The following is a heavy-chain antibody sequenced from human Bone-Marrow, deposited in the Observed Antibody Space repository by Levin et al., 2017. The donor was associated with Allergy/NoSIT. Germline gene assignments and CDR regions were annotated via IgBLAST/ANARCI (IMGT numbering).Heavy chain of an antibody. Sequence: SETLSLTCTVSSGSITTHYWSWIRQSPGKGLEWLGYISSSGRTNYNPSLKSRVTFSLDTSKNQFSLWLTSVTATDTAVYYCARMMTSSYGDIWRYPGPTYHYSYYMDVWAKGTTVTVSS. J-gene: IGHJ6*03. V-gene: IGHV4-4*08. CDR3: ARMMTSSYGDIWRYPGPTYHYSYYMDV. D-gene: IGHD3-16*01. CDR2: ISSSGRT. CDR1: SGSITTHY.